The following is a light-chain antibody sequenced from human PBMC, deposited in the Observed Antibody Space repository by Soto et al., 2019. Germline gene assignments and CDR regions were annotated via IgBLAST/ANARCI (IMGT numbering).Light chain of an antibody. CDR2: DVS. CDR1: SSDVGGYNY. J-gene: IGLJ2*01. V-gene: IGLV2-14*01. CDR3: SSYTSSSTPVV. Sequence: QSALTQPASVSGSPGQSITISCTGTSSDVGGYNYVSWYQQHPGKAPKLMIYDVSNRPSGVSNRFSRSKSGNTASLTISGMQAEEEADYYCSSYTSSSTPVVFGGGTQVTVL.